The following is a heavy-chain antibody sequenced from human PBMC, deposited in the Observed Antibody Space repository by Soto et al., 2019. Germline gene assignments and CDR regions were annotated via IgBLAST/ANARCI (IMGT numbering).Heavy chain of an antibody. V-gene: IGHV4-31*03. D-gene: IGHD3-16*01. CDR3: ARGDSQVSSAFDY. J-gene: IGHJ4*02. CDR1: GGSISSGGYY. CDR2: IYYSGST. Sequence: SETLSLTCTVSGGSISSGGYYWSWIRQHPGKGLEWIGYIYYSGSTYYNPSLKSRVTISVDTSKTQFSLRLRSVTSADTAVYYCARGDSQVSSAFDYWGQGMLVTPSA.